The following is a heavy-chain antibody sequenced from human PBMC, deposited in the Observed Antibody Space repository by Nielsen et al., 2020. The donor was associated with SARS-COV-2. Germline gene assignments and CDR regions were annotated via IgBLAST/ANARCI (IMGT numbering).Heavy chain of an antibody. V-gene: IGHV3-7*03. Sequence: GESLKISCAASGFTFSSYWMSWVRQAPGKGPEWVANIKQDGSEKYYVDSVKGRFTISRDNAKNSLYLQMNSLRAEDTAVYYCASGGFQHWGQGTLVTVSS. J-gene: IGHJ1*01. CDR1: GFTFSSYW. CDR3: ASGGFQH. CDR2: IKQDGSEK. D-gene: IGHD3-3*01.